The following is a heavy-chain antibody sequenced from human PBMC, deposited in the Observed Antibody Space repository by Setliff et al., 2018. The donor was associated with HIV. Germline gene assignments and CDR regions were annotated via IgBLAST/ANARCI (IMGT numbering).Heavy chain of an antibody. Sequence: PSETLSLTCAVSGGSISSSNWWSWVRQPPGKGLEWIGEIYHSGSTNYSPSLKSRVIISVDQSKNQFSLKLSSVTAADTAVYYCARNMVRGANYWYFELWGRGTLVTVSS. CDR1: GGSISSSNW. D-gene: IGHD3-10*01. V-gene: IGHV4-4*02. CDR2: IYHSGST. CDR3: ARNMVRGANYWYFEL. J-gene: IGHJ2*01.